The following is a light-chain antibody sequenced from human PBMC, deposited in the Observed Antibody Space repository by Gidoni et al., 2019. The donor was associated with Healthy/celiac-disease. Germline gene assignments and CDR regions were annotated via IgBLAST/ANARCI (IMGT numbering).Light chain of an antibody. CDR3: QSYDSSLSGSV. V-gene: IGLV1-40*01. J-gene: IGLJ2*01. CDR1: SSNIGAVYH. CDR2: GKT. Sequence: QSVLTQPPSVSGAPGQRVTISCNGSSSNIGAVYHVHWYQQRPGTAPKLLLYGKTNRPAGVPDRFSGSKSGTSASLAITGLQAEDEADYYCQSYDSSLSGSVCGGGTKLTVL.